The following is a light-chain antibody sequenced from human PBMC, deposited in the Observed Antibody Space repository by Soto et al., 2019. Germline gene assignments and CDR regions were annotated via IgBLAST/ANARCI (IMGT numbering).Light chain of an antibody. CDR1: QSVSTR. CDR2: DAS. J-gene: IGKJ1*01. CDR3: QQYSVYWT. Sequence: DIQMTQSPSSLSASVGDRVTIIGRASQSVSTRLAWYQQKPGKAPKVLIYDASSWAGGVPSRFTGSGSGTEFTLTINSLQPDDFATYYCQQYSVYWTFGQGTKVDSK. V-gene: IGKV1-5*02.